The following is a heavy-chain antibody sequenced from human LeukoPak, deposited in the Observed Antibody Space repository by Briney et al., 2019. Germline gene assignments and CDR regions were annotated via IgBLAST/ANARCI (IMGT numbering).Heavy chain of an antibody. CDR3: GSGPVGTTVP. CDR2: ISGSGSHA. CDR1: GFIFCSYA. D-gene: IGHD1-1*01. V-gene: IGHV3-23*01. J-gene: IGHJ5*02. Sequence: PGGSLRLSCAASGFIFCSYAMGWTRQAPGQGLEWVSAISGSGSHANYAESVKGRFTISRDNSKNTLYLQMHSLIAADTAVYYCGSGPVGTTVPWGQGTLVNVSS.